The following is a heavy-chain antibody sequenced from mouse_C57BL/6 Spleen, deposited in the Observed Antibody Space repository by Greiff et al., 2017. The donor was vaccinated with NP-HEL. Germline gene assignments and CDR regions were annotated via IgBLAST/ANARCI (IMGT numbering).Heavy chain of an antibody. CDR3: ARENYGSSPTAWFAY. D-gene: IGHD1-1*01. Sequence: EVKLVESGGGLVKPGGSLKLSCAASGFTFSSYAMSWVRQTPEKRLEWVATISDGGSYTYYPDNVKGRFTISRDNAKNNLYLQMSHLKSEDTAMYYCARENYGSSPTAWFAYWGQGTLVTVSA. CDR1: GFTFSSYA. V-gene: IGHV5-4*01. CDR2: ISDGGSYT. J-gene: IGHJ3*01.